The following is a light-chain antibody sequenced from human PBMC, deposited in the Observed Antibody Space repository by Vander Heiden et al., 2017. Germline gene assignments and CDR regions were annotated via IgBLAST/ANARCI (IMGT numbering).Light chain of an antibody. CDR3: QQSFTHPT. CDR2: GAS. Sequence: DLQMTQSPSSLSAPVGDRITITYRASQIIDSYLNWYQQKPGKPPKLLIYGASNLQSGVPSRFSGSESGTDFTLTISSLQPEDSATYFCQQSFTHPTFGQGTKVEIK. CDR1: QIIDSY. V-gene: IGKV1-39*01. J-gene: IGKJ1*01.